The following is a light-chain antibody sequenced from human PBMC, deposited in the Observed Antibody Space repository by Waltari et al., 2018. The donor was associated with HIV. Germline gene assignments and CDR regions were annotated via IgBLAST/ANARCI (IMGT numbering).Light chain of an antibody. V-gene: IGKV1D-12*01. CDR3: QQANSFPRLT. J-gene: IGKJ4*01. CDR2: AAS. Sequence: DIQMTQSPSSVSASVGERVTITCRASQGISSWFAWYQQKPGKAPKLLFYAASNLQSGVQSRFSGSGSGTDFTLTIRSLQPEDFATYYCQQANSFPRLTFGGGTKVDIK. CDR1: QGISSW.